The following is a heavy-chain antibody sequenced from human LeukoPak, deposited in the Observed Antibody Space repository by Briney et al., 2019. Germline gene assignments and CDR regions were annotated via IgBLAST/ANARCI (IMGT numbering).Heavy chain of an antibody. CDR3: ARTPPAFDI. CDR1: GFTFSSYS. Sequence: GGSLRLSCAASGFTFSSYSMNWVRQASGKGLEWVSSISSSSSYIYYADSVEGRFTISRDNAQNSLYLQMNSLRAEDTAVYYCARTPPAFDIWGQGTLVTVSS. V-gene: IGHV3-21*01. D-gene: IGHD2-15*01. CDR2: ISSSSSYI. J-gene: IGHJ3*02.